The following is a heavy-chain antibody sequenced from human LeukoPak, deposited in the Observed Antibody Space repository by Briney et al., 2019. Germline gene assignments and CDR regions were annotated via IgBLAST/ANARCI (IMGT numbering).Heavy chain of an antibody. Sequence: PGGSLRLSCAASEFTFSRYWMSRVRQAPGKGLEWVANIKEDGSVKYYVGSVKGRFTISRDNAKNSLYLQMNSLRAEDTAVYYCAASFTMFDYWGQGSLVTVSS. D-gene: IGHD3-10*01. V-gene: IGHV3-7*02. J-gene: IGHJ4*02. CDR1: EFTFSRYW. CDR3: AASFTMFDY. CDR2: IKEDGSVK.